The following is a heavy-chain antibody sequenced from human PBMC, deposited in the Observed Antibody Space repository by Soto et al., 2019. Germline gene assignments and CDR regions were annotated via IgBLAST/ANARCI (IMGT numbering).Heavy chain of an antibody. J-gene: IGHJ4*02. D-gene: IGHD5-12*01. Sequence: VVPGGSLRLSCAASGFTFSSYGMHWVRQAPGKGLEWVAVISYDGSNKYYADSVKGRFTISRDNSKNTLYLQMNSLRAEDTAVYYCAMLGAPVTDIVTDYWGQGTLVTVSS. CDR3: AMLGAPVTDIVTDY. CDR1: GFTFSSYG. V-gene: IGHV3-30*03. CDR2: ISYDGSNK.